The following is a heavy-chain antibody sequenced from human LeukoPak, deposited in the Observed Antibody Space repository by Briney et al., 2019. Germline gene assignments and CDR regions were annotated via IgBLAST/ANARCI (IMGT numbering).Heavy chain of an antibody. J-gene: IGHJ5*02. Sequence: PSETLSLTCTVSGGSISSSSYYWGWIRQPPGKGLEWIGSIYYSGSTYYNPSLKSRVTISVDTSKNQFSLKLSSVTAADTAVYYCARGSYYYDLSPNWFDPWGQGTLVTVSS. V-gene: IGHV4-39*07. CDR3: ARGSYYYDLSPNWFDP. CDR1: GGSISSSSYY. CDR2: IYYSGST. D-gene: IGHD3-22*01.